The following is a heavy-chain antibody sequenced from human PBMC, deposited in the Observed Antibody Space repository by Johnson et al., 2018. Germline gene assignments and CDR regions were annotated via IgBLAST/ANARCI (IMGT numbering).Heavy chain of an antibody. J-gene: IGHJ4*01. D-gene: IGHD3-22*01. V-gene: IGHV4-61*01. CDR1: GFSVTSGSYY. CDR3: VRYDSGGYRAFDY. Sequence: QVQLQESGPGLVKPSETLSLTCTVSGFSVTSGSYYWSWIRQTPGKGLEWIGYIYKSGSTNYNPSLKSRVTISVDTSKNQFSLKLRSVTAADTAVYYWVRYDSGGYRAFDYWGHGTLVTVSS. CDR2: IYKSGST.